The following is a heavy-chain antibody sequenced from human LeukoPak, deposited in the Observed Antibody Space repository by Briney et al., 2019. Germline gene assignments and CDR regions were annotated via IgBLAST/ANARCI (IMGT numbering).Heavy chain of an antibody. Sequence: PGGSLRLSCAPSGFTFISYAMHWVRQAPGKGLEWVAVISYDESNTYYADSVKGRFTISRDNSKNTFYLQMSSLGAEDTAVYYCATASFTVYNHLDVWGKGTTVTVSS. CDR2: ISYDESNT. CDR3: ATASFTVYNHLDV. CDR1: GFTFISYA. V-gene: IGHV3-30*04. J-gene: IGHJ6*04. D-gene: IGHD1-1*01.